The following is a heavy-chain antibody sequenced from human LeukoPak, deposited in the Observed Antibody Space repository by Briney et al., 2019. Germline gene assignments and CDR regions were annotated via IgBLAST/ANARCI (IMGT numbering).Heavy chain of an antibody. CDR3: AHSLGAFDQIPG. CDR2: IYWDDDK. V-gene: IGHV2-5*02. CDR1: GFSLSTSGVG. Sequence: ESGPTLVKPTQTLTLTCTFSGFSLSTSGVGVGWIRQPPGKALEWLGSIYWDDDKRYSPSLKSRLTITQDTSKNQVVLTMTNMDPVDTGTYYCAHSLGAFDQIPGWGQGTLVTVSS. J-gene: IGHJ4*02. D-gene: IGHD3-10*01.